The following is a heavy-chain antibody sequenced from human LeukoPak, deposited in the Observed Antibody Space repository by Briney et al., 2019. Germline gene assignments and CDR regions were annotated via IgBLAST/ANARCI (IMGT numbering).Heavy chain of an antibody. J-gene: IGHJ5*02. CDR1: GGSISSGSYY. CDR2: IYTSGST. D-gene: IGHD4-23*01. CDR3: ASGGNSVWFDP. V-gene: IGHV4-61*02. Sequence: SETLSLTCTVSGGSISSGSYYWSWIRQPAGKGLEWIGRIYTSGSTNYNPSLKSRVTISVDTSKNQFSLKLSSVTAADTAVYYCASGGNSVWFDPWGQGTLVTVSS.